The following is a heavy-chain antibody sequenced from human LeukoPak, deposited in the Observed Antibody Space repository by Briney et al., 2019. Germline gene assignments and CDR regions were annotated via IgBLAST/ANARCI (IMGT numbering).Heavy chain of an antibody. J-gene: IGHJ4*02. V-gene: IGHV4-59*01. CDR1: GGSISSYY. CDR2: IYYSGST. CDR3: ATRSTRTLTFDY. D-gene: IGHD2-2*01. Sequence: SETLSLTCTVSGGSISSYYWSWIRQPPGKGLEWIGYIYYSGSTNYNPSLKSRVTISVDTSKNQFSLKLSSVTAADTAVYYCATRSTRTLTFDYWGQGTLVTDSS.